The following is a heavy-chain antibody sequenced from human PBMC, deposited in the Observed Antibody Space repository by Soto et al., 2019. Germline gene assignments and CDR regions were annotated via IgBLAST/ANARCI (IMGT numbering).Heavy chain of an antibody. CDR2: IFPADSDV. V-gene: IGHV5-51*01. CDR3: AKHNYFGSGGSFYYYKSDL. D-gene: IGHD3-10*01. J-gene: IGHJ6*02. Sequence: GEVPKKSRKASGYILSTNWIRWISHVPGKGLEWMGSIFPADSDVRYNPSFQGQVTISVDKSIDTAYLQWNSLKASDTATFYCAKHNYFGSGGSFYYYKSDLWGQGTTVTVSS. CDR1: GYILSTNW.